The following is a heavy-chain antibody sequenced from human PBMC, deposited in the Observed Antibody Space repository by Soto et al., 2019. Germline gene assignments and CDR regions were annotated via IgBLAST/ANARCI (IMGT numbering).Heavy chain of an antibody. CDR1: GYRYTRYG. CDR2: ISAYNGNT. V-gene: IGHV1-18*01. CDR3: AVTLGYCSGGSCYRRFDP. J-gene: IGHJ5*02. Sequence: GALVNGACKTSGYRYTRYGGSWGRKKKGQGLEWMGWISAYNGNTNYAQKLQGRVTMTTDTSTSTAYMELRSLRSDDTAVYYCAVTLGYCSGGSCYRRFDPWGQGTLVTVSS. D-gene: IGHD2-15*01.